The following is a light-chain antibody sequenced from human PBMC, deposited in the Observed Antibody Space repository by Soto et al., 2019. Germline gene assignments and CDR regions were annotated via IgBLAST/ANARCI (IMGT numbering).Light chain of an antibody. V-gene: IGLV8-61*01. CDR2: SSN. CDR3: ALYLGSGIWV. CDR1: SGSVSTNYY. Sequence: QTVVTQEPSFSVSPGGTVTLTCGLSSGSVSTNYYPSWYQQTPGQAPRTLMHSSNTRSSGVPDRFSGSILGNKAALTITGAQAEDGADYYCALYLGSGIWVFGGGTKVTVL. J-gene: IGLJ3*02.